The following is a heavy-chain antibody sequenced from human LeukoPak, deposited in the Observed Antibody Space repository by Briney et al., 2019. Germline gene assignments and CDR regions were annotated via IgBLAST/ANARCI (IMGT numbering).Heavy chain of an antibody. CDR1: GGSISSGSYY. Sequence: PSETLSLTCTVSGGSISSGSYYWGWIRQPPGKGLEWIGSIYYSGSTYYNPSLKSRVTISVDTYKNQFSLKLSSVTAADTAVYYCARLYYDSSGPPYYFDYWGQGTLVTVSS. J-gene: IGHJ4*02. V-gene: IGHV4-39*01. CDR2: IYYSGST. D-gene: IGHD3-22*01. CDR3: ARLYYDSSGPPYYFDY.